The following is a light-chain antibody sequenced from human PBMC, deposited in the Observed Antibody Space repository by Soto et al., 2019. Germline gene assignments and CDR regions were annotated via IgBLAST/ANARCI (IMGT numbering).Light chain of an antibody. Sequence: IHLNQSPSSLSASVGERVTITCRASQSISSYLNWYQQKPGKAPKLLIYAASSLQSGVPSRFSGSGSGTDFTLTISSLQPEDFATYYCQQSYSTPRTFGQGTKV. V-gene: IGKV1-39*01. CDR2: AAS. J-gene: IGKJ1*01. CDR1: QSISSY. CDR3: QQSYSTPRT.